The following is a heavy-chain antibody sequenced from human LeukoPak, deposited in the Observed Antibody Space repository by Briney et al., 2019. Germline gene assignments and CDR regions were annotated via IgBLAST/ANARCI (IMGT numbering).Heavy chain of an antibody. Sequence: GGSLRLSCAASGFTFSGYAMHWVRQAPGKGLEWVAVISYDGSNEYYADSVKGRFTISRDNSKNTLYLQMNSLRAEDTAVYYCAKAGYCSGGSCYSIDYWGQGTLVTASS. CDR2: ISYDGSNE. D-gene: IGHD2-15*01. J-gene: IGHJ4*02. CDR1: GFTFSGYA. V-gene: IGHV3-30-3*01. CDR3: AKAGYCSGGSCYSIDY.